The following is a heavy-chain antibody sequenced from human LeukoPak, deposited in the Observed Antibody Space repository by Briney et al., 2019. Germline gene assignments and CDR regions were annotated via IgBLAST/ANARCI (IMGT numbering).Heavy chain of an antibody. V-gene: IGHV3-11*01. CDR3: LRVISGYSYGPHNP. D-gene: IGHD5-18*01. Sequence: GGSLRLTCAASGFTFSDYYMTWIRQTPGKGLEWVSYISGSSSTIYYADSVKGRFTISRDNAKNSLYLQMNSLRAEDTAVYYCLRVISGYSYGPHNPWGQGTLVTVSS. CDR2: ISGSSSTI. J-gene: IGHJ5*02. CDR1: GFTFSDYY.